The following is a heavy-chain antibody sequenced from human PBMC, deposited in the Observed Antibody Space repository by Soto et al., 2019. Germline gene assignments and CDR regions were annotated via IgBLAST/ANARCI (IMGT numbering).Heavy chain of an antibody. CDR2: IMPILGIA. D-gene: IGHD2-15*01. V-gene: IGHV1-69*02. CDR3: ARGRGGRGDY. J-gene: IGHJ4*02. CDR1: GGTYSSYT. Sequence: QVQLVQSGAEVKKPGSSVKVSCEASGGTYSSYTINWVRQAPGQGLEWMGMIMPILGIANYAQKFQDRVTITADKSTSTAFMELSSLRSEDTAVYYCARGRGGRGDYWGQGTLVTVSS.